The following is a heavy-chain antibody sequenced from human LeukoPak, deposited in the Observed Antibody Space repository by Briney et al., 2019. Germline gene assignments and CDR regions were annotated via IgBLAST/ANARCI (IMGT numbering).Heavy chain of an antibody. D-gene: IGHD3-10*01. Sequence: SETLSLTCAVYGGSFSGYYWSWLRQPPGKGLEWIGEINHSGSTIYNPSLKSRVTISVDTSKNQFSLKLSSVTAADTAVYYCARIRKTYYYGSGSYFDYWGQGTLVTVSS. CDR2: INHSGST. CDR3: ARIRKTYYYGSGSYFDY. CDR1: GGSFSGYY. V-gene: IGHV4-34*01. J-gene: IGHJ4*02.